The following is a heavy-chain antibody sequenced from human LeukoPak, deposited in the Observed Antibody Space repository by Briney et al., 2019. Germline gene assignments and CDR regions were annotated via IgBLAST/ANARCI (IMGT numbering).Heavy chain of an antibody. V-gene: IGHV3-23*01. CDR1: GFTFRSYA. D-gene: IGHD3-9*01. CDR2: ISGSGGST. J-gene: IGHJ4*02. CDR3: AKKSTGHYDILTGYPFDY. Sequence: GGSLRLSCAASGFTFRSYAMSWVRQAPGKGLEWVSAISGSGGSTYYADSVKGRFTISRDNSKNTLYLQMNSLRAEDTAVYYCAKKSTGHYDILTGYPFDYWGQGTLVTVSS.